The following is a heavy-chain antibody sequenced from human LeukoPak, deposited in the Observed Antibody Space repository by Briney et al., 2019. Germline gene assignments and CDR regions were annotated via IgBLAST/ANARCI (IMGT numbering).Heavy chain of an antibody. V-gene: IGHV3-9*01. CDR1: GFTFDDYA. D-gene: IGHD5-18*01. CDR2: ISWNSGSI. Sequence: GGSLRLSCAASGFTFDDYAMHWVRQAPGKGLEWVSGISWNSGSIGYADSVKGRFTISRDNAKNSLYLQMNSLRAEDTALYYCAKDMDVDTAMYFDYWGQGTLVTVSS. CDR3: AKDMDVDTAMYFDY. J-gene: IGHJ4*02.